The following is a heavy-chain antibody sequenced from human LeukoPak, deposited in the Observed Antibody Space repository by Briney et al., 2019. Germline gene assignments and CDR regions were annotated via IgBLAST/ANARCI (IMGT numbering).Heavy chain of an antibody. V-gene: IGHV4-34*01. CDR1: GGSFSGYY. CDR2: INHSGST. CDR3: ARDHCSGGSCYSVS. J-gene: IGHJ5*02. Sequence: PSETLSLTCAVYGGSFSGYYWSWIRQPPGKGLEWIGEINHSGSTNYIPSLKSRVTISADTSKNQFSLKLSSVTAADTAVYYCARDHCSGGSCYSVSWGQGTLVTVSS. D-gene: IGHD2-15*01.